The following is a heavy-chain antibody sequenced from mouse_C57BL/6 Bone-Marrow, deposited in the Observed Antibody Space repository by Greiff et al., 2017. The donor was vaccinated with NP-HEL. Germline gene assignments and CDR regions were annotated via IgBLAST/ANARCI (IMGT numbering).Heavy chain of an antibody. CDR1: GYTFTSYW. CDR2: IHPNSGST. V-gene: IGHV1-64*01. D-gene: IGHD1-1*01. J-gene: IGHJ3*01. Sequence: QVQLQQPGAELVKPGASVKLSCKASGYTFTSYWMHWVKQRPGQGLEWIGMIHPNSGSTNYNEKFKSKATLTVDKSSSTAYMQLSSLTSEDSAVYFCARGATVVSGDWFAYWGQGTLVTVSA. CDR3: ARGATVVSGDWFAY.